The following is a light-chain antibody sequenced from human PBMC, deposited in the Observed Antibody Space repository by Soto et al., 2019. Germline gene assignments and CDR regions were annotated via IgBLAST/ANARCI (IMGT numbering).Light chain of an antibody. J-gene: IGLJ2*01. CDR2: EGS. V-gene: IGLV2-23*01. Sequence: QSALTQPASVSGSPGQSITISCTGTSSDVGSYNLVSWYQQHPGKAPKLRIYEGSKRPSGVSNRFSGSKSGNTASLTISGLQADDEADYYCCSYAGSSTPVVFGGGTKLTVL. CDR3: CSYAGSSTPVV. CDR1: SSDVGSYNL.